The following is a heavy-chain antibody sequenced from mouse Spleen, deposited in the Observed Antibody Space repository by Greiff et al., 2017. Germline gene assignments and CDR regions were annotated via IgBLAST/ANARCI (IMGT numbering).Heavy chain of an antibody. Sequence: EVQLQQSGPELVKPGASVKISCKASGYTFTDYYMNWVKQSHGKSLEWIGDINPNNGGTSYNQKFKGKATLTVDKSSSTAYMELRSLTSEDSAVYYCARLGNYYDKYYFDYWGQGTTLTVSS. CDR1: GYTFTDYY. D-gene: IGHD1-1*01. V-gene: IGHV1-26*01. CDR3: ARLGNYYDKYYFDY. CDR2: INPNNGGT. J-gene: IGHJ2*01.